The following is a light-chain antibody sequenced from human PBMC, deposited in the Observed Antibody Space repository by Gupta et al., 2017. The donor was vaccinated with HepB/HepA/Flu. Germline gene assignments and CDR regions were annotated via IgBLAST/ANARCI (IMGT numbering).Light chain of an antibody. CDR2: GKN. V-gene: IGLV3-19*01. CDR1: SLRSYY. CDR3: NSRDSSGNHRYV. J-gene: IGLJ1*01. Sequence: SSELTQDPAVSVALGQTVRITCQGDSLRSYYASWYQQKPGQAPELVIYGKNNRHSGIPDRFSGSSSGNTASLTITGAQAEDEADYYCNSRDSSGNHRYVFGTGTKVTVL.